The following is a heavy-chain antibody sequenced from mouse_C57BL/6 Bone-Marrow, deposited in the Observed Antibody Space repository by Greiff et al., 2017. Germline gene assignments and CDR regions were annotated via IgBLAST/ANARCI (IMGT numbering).Heavy chain of an antibody. V-gene: IGHV5-4*01. CDR1: GFTFSSYA. CDR2: ISDGGSYT. CDR3: SRDYYGSSY. J-gene: IGHJ2*01. D-gene: IGHD1-1*01. Sequence: EVKLMEPGGGLVKPGGSLKLSCAASGFTFSSYAMSWVRQTPEKRLEWVATISDGGSYTNYPDNVKGRFTISRDNAKNNLYLQMSHLKSEDTAMYYCSRDYYGSSYGGQGTTLTVSS.